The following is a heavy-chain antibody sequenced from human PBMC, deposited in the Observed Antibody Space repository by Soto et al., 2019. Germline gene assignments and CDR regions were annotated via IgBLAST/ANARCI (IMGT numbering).Heavy chain of an antibody. CDR3: TTVWLGCRHPVCRFFPNWYCYL. Sequence: EVQLVESGGGLVKPGGSLRLSCAASGFTFSNAWMNWFRQAPGKGLEWVGRIKSKTDGGTTDYAAPVRGRFNISRDESNNTVYRQTNSLKTEDIAVYSCTTVWLGCRHPVCRFFPNWYCYLWCRGTLVTGSS. D-gene: IGHD6-19*01. CDR1: GFTFSNAW. J-gene: IGHJ2*01. V-gene: IGHV3-15*07. CDR2: IKSKTDGGTT.